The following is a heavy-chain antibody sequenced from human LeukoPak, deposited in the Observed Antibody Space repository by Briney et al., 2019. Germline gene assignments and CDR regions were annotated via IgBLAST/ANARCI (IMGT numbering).Heavy chain of an antibody. Sequence: GGSLRLSCAASGFTFSSYGMHWVRQAPGKGLEWVAFIRYDGSNKYYADSVKGRFTISRDNSKNTLYLQMNSLRGEDTAIYYCAKDRYYYDSRGYWNYFDYWGQGTLVTVSS. J-gene: IGHJ4*02. D-gene: IGHD3-22*01. CDR1: GFTFSSYG. CDR2: IRYDGSNK. CDR3: AKDRYYYDSRGYWNYFDY. V-gene: IGHV3-30*02.